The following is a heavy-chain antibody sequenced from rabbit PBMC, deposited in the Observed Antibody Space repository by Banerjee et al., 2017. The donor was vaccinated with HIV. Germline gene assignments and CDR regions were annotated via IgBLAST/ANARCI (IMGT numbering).Heavy chain of an antibody. Sequence: QSLEESGGDLVKPGASLTLTCTASGFTISSSYWICWVRQAPGKGLEWIACIYTGSSGSTYYASWAKGPFTISKTSSTTVTLQMTSLTAADTATYFCARDLAGVIGWNFNLWGPGTLVTVS. V-gene: IGHV1S40*01. D-gene: IGHD4-1*01. CDR3: ARDLAGVIGWNFNL. J-gene: IGHJ4*01. CDR1: GFTISSSYW. CDR2: IYTGSSGST.